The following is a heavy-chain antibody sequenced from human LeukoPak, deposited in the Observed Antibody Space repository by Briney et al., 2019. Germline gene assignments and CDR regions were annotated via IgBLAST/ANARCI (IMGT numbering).Heavy chain of an antibody. V-gene: IGHV4-34*01. CDR2: INHSGST. CDR3: ARGRSGWYNY. Sequence: SETLSLTCAVYGGSFSGYYWSWIRQPPGKGLEWIGEINHSGSTNYNPSLKSRVTISVDTSKNQFSLKLSSVTAADTAVYYCARGRSGWYNYWGQGTLVTVPS. J-gene: IGHJ4*02. D-gene: IGHD6-19*01. CDR1: GGSFSGYY.